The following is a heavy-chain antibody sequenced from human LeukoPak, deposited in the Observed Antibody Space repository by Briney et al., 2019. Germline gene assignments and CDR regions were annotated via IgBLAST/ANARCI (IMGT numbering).Heavy chain of an antibody. J-gene: IGHJ4*02. D-gene: IGHD2-21*01. CDR2: INSDGSST. V-gene: IGHV3-74*01. CDR1: GFTFSGYW. CDR3: ARGGGYCGGDCYGIDF. Sequence: GGSLRLSCAASGFTFSGYWLHWVRQAPGKGLVWVSRINSDGSSTNYADSVKGRFTISRDNAKNTLYLQMNSLRAEDTAVYYCARGGGYCGGDCYGIDFWGQGTLVTVSS.